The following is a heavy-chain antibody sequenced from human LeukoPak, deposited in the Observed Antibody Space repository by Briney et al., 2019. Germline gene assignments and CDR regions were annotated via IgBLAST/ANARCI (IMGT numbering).Heavy chain of an antibody. D-gene: IGHD3-22*01. V-gene: IGHV3-30*18. J-gene: IGHJ4*02. CDR1: GFTFSSYG. Sequence: GGSLRLSCAASGFTFSSYGMHWVRQAPGKGLEWVAVISYDGSNKYYADSVKGRFTISRDNSKNTLYLQMNSLRAEDTAVYYCAKTDVGYYDSSGSKALDYWGQGTLVTVSS. CDR2: ISYDGSNK. CDR3: AKTDVGYYDSSGSKALDY.